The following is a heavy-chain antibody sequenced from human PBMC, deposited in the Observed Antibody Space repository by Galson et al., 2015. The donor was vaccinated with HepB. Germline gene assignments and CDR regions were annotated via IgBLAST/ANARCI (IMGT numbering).Heavy chain of an antibody. D-gene: IGHD3-3*01. CDR3: ARGFWSSLAFDY. J-gene: IGHJ4*02. CDR1: GFGFSDYS. Sequence: SLRLSCAASGFGFSDYSMNWVRRAPGKGLEWLSYITSSSNTIYYADSVKGRFTVSRDNARNSLYLQMNSLRAEDTAVYYCARGFWSSLAFDYWGQGALITVSS. CDR2: ITSSSNTI. V-gene: IGHV3-48*01.